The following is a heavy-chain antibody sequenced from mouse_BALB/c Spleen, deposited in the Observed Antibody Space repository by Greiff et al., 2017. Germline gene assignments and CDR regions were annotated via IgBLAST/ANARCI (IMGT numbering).Heavy chain of an antibody. CDR3: ARGWGLRRAWFAY. CDR2: IWAGGST. J-gene: IGHJ3*01. D-gene: IGHD2-4*01. CDR1: GFSLTSYG. Sequence: QVQLKESGPGLVAPSQSLSITCTVSGFSLTSYGVHWVRQPPGKGLEWLGVIWAGGSTNYNSALMSRLSISKDNSKSQVFLKMNSLQTDDTAMYYCARGWGLRRAWFAYWGQGTLVTVSA. V-gene: IGHV2-9*02.